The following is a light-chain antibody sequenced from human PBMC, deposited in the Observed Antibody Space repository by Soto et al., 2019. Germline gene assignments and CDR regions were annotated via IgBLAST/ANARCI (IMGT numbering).Light chain of an antibody. V-gene: IGKV1-39*01. CDR1: QSISNY. CDR2: AAS. J-gene: IGKJ1*01. Sequence: DIQMTQSPSSLSASVGDRVTITCRASQSISNYLTWYQQKPGKAPKLLMFAASSLQSGVPSRFSGGGSGTDLTLTISSLRAEDFATYYCQQSYSTPRTFGQGTKVEIK. CDR3: QQSYSTPRT.